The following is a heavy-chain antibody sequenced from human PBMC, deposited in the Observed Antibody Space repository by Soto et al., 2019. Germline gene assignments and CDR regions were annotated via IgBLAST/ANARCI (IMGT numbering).Heavy chain of an antibody. CDR1: GFTFSTYA. Sequence: EVQVLESGGGLVQPGGSLRLSCAASGFTFSTYAMSWVRQAPGKGLEGVSTIRGSGRTTYYADSVRGRFTISRDNSQNTLYLQMDSLRAEDTALYYCARVQRLYGFDHYYYGMDVWGQGTTVTVSS. D-gene: IGHD2-8*01. CDR3: ARVQRLYGFDHYYYGMDV. CDR2: IRGSGRTT. J-gene: IGHJ6*02. V-gene: IGHV3-23*01.